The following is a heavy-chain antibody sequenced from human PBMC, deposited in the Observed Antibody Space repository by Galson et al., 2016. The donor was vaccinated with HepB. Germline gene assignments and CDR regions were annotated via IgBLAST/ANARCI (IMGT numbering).Heavy chain of an antibody. CDR1: GYTFTSYI. V-gene: IGHV1-18*04. D-gene: IGHD3-9*01. J-gene: IGHJ6*03. Sequence: SVKVSCKASGYTFTSYIITWVRQAPGQGLEWMGWISAHNAITNYAQKLQGRVTMTTDTSTSTAYMELRSLRSDDTAVYYCARVGRYYDILTGYSRDQYYYYMDVWGKGTTVTVSS. CDR3: ARVGRYYDILTGYSRDQYYYYMDV. CDR2: ISAHNAIT.